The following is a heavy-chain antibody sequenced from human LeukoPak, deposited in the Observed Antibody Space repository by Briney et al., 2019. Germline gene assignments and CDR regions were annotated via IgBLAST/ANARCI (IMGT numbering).Heavy chain of an antibody. CDR3: ARDRRGYNPRNYFDY. CDR1: GFTFSDYY. Sequence: GGTLRLSCAASGFTFSDYYMSWIRQAPGKGLEWVSYISSSGSTIYYADSVKGRFTISRDNAKNSLYLQMNSLRAEDTAVYFCARDRRGYNPRNYFDYWGQGTLVTVSS. CDR2: ISSSGSTI. V-gene: IGHV3-11*04. D-gene: IGHD5-12*01. J-gene: IGHJ4*02.